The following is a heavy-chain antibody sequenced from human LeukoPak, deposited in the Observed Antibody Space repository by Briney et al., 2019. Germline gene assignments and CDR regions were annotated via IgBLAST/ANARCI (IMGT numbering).Heavy chain of an antibody. CDR1: GGSFSGYY. Sequence: SETLSLTCAVYGGSFSGYYWSWIRQPPGKGLEWIGSIYYSGSTYYNPSLKSRVTISVDTSKNQFSLKLSSVTAADTAVYYCARDHGFSYYYDSSGQGNAFDIWGQGTMVTVSS. J-gene: IGHJ3*02. V-gene: IGHV4-34*01. D-gene: IGHD3-22*01. CDR2: IYYSGST. CDR3: ARDHGFSYYYDSSGQGNAFDI.